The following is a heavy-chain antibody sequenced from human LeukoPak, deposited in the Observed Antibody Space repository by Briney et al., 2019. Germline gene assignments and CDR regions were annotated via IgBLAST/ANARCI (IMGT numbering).Heavy chain of an antibody. J-gene: IGHJ4*02. CDR3: AKGIVGATY. CDR1: GFTFSSYA. D-gene: IGHD1-26*01. Sequence: GRSLRLSCAASGFTFSSYAMHWVRQAPGKGLEWVAVISYDGSNKYYADSVKGRFTISRDNSKNTLYLQMNSLRAEDTAVYYCAKGIVGATYWGQGTLVTVSS. V-gene: IGHV3-30-3*01. CDR2: ISYDGSNK.